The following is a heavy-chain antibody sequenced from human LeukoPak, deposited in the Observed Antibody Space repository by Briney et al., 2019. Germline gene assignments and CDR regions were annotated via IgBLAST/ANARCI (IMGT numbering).Heavy chain of an antibody. J-gene: IGHJ3*02. CDR2: IYDSGST. D-gene: IGHD3-22*01. CDR1: GYSISSGYY. Sequence: SETLSLTCAVSGYSISSGYYWGWIRQPPGKELEWIGSIYDSGSTYYNPSLKSRVTISVDTSKNQFSLKLSSVTAADTAVYYCARHIAYYYDSSGQEDAFDIWGQGTMVTVSS. V-gene: IGHV4-38-2*01. CDR3: ARHIAYYYDSSGQEDAFDI.